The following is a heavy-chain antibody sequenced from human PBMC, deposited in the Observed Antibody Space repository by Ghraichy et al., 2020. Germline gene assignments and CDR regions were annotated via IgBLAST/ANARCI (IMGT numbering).Heavy chain of an antibody. CDR3: ARNFDP. CDR1: GGSFSNSY. Sequence: SETLSLTCAVYGGSFSNSYWSWIRQPPGKGLEWIGDINQSGSANYNPSLKSRVTISVDTSKNQFSLTLTSVTAADTAVYYCARNFDPWGQGTLVTVSS. V-gene: IGHV4-34*01. CDR2: INQSGSA. J-gene: IGHJ5*02.